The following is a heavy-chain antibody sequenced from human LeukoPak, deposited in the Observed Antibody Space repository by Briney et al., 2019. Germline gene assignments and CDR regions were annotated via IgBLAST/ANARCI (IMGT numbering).Heavy chain of an antibody. CDR2: ISYDGSNK. V-gene: IGHV3-30-3*01. D-gene: IGHD3-10*01. Sequence: GRSLRLSCAASGFTFSSYAMHWVRQAPGKGLEWVAVISYDGSNKYYADFVKGRFTISRDNSKNTLYLQMNSLRAEDTAVYYCATPGTMVRGTWFDPWGQGTLVTVSS. CDR3: ATPGTMVRGTWFDP. J-gene: IGHJ5*02. CDR1: GFTFSSYA.